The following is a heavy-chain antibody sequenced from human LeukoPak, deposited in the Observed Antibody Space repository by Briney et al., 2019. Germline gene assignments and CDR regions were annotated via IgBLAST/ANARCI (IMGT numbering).Heavy chain of an antibody. Sequence: SETLSLTCAVYGGSFSGYYWSWIRQPPGKGLEWIGSIYYRGKTYYSPSLKSRVTMSVDTSKNQFSLKLSSVTAADTAVYYCTRHVATSCWFDPWGQGTLVTVSS. CDR1: GGSFSGYY. J-gene: IGHJ5*02. V-gene: IGHV4-34*01. CDR3: TRHVATSCWFDP. CDR2: IYYRGKT. D-gene: IGHD5-24*01.